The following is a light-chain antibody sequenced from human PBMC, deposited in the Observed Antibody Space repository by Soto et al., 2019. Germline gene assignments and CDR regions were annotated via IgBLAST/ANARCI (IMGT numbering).Light chain of an antibody. CDR3: QQCNNWPRT. Sequence: EIVMTQSPATLSVSPGERATLSCRASQSVSSDLAWYQQQPGQAPRLLIYGASSRATGSPARFSGSGSGTEFALTISSLESEDYAVYYCQQCNNWPRTFGQGTKVEIK. J-gene: IGKJ1*01. V-gene: IGKV3-15*01. CDR1: QSVSSD. CDR2: GAS.